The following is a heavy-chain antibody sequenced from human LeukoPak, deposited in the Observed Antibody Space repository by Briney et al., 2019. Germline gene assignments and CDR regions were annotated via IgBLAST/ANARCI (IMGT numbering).Heavy chain of an antibody. CDR2: IVVGSGNT. V-gene: IGHV1-58*02. J-gene: IGHJ4*02. CDR1: GFTFTSSA. Sequence: SVKVSXKASGFTFTSSAMQWVRQARGQRLEWIGWIVVGSGNTNYAQKFQERVTITRDMSTRRAYMELSSLRSEDTAVYYCAADPDSSGWYGGGDYWGQGTLVTVSS. CDR3: AADPDSSGWYGGGDY. D-gene: IGHD6-19*01.